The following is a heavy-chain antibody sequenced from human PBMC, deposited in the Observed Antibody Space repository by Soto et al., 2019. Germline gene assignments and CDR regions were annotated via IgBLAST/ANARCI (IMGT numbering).Heavy chain of an antibody. V-gene: IGHV1-69*04. CDR3: ARDLWGYCTNGVCHNYYGMDV. Sequence: GASVKVSCKASGGTFSSYAISWVRQAPGQGLEWMGIINPSVGTANYAQKFQGRVTMTADKSTSTVYMELSSLRSEDTAVYSCARDLWGYCTNGVCHNYYGMDVWGQGTTVTGSS. J-gene: IGHJ6*02. D-gene: IGHD2-8*01. CDR2: INPSVGTA. CDR1: GGTFSSYA.